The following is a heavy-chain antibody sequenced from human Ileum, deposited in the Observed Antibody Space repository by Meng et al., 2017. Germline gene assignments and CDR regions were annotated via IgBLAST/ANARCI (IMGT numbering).Heavy chain of an antibody. V-gene: IGHV1-18*01. CDR1: GYIFTRYG. Sequence: QVQLVQYGDEVKKPRASVTVGCKASGYIFTRYGIGWVRQAPGQGLEWMGWISAYSGNTKYAQKLQGRVTMTTDTSTSTAYMELRNLRSDDTAVYYCARDTVGTTLGDYWGQGTLVTVSS. D-gene: IGHD4-23*01. CDR3: ARDTVGTTLGDY. J-gene: IGHJ4*02. CDR2: ISAYSGNT.